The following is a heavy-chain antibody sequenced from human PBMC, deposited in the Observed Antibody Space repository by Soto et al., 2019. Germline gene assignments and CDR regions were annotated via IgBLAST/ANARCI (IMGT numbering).Heavy chain of an antibody. CDR1: GGSLNSEHYH. CDR2: IHDTGSV. Sequence: PSETLSLTCTVSGGSLNSEHYHWTWIRQAQGKGLEWLGYIHDTGSVRYNPSLQSRITMSVDTSKNLFSLHLSSVTAADTAVYFCVREDDGGDRDYYGLDVWGQGTMVTVSS. V-gene: IGHV4-30-4*01. D-gene: IGHD2-21*02. CDR3: VREDDGGDRDYYGLDV. J-gene: IGHJ6*02.